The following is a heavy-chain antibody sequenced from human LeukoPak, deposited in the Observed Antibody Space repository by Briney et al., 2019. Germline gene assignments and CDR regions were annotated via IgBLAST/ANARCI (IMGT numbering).Heavy chain of an antibody. CDR3: TRYYYGSGNYYNFDY. Sequence: GRSLRLSCTASGFTFGDYAMSWVRQAPGEGLEWVGFIRSKAYGGTTEYAASVKGRFTISRDDSKSIAYLQMNSLKTEDTAVYYCTRYYYGSGNYYNFDYWGQGTLVTVSS. J-gene: IGHJ4*02. CDR2: IRSKAYGGTT. D-gene: IGHD3-10*01. CDR1: GFTFGDYA. V-gene: IGHV3-49*04.